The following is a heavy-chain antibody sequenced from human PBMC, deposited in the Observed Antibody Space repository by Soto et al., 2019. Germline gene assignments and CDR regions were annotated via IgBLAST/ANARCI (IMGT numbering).Heavy chain of an antibody. CDR2: IYPSDSDT. D-gene: IGHD3-3*01. J-gene: IGHJ4*02. CDR3: ARGGVSTRTFDY. V-gene: IGHV5-51*01. CDR1: GYNFAGYW. Sequence: GESLKISCKGSGYNFAGYWIACVLQMPGKGLELMGIIYPSDSDTRYRPSFQGQVTISADKSISSAYLQWSSLRDSDTAMYYCARGGVSTRTFDYWGQGTPVTVS.